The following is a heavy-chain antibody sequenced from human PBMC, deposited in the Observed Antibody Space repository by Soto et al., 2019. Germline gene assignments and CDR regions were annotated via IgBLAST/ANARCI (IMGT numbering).Heavy chain of an antibody. J-gene: IGHJ4*02. CDR3: GQINRYNDAEY. Sequence: EVQLLESGGGFVQPGGSLILSCAVSGITFSSYAMTWVRRAPGKGLEWVSGISVRGDTTYYADSVKGRFTISRDNSENTLYLQMNSLRAEDTAVYHCGQINRYNDAEYWGQGALVTVSS. CDR2: ISVRGDTT. CDR1: GITFSSYA. D-gene: IGHD1-1*01. V-gene: IGHV3-23*01.